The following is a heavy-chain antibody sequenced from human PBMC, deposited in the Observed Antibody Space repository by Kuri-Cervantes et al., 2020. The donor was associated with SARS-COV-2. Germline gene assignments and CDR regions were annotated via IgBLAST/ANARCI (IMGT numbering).Heavy chain of an antibody. CDR2: INPNSGGT. J-gene: IGHJ6*02. V-gene: IGHV1-2*02. Sequence: ASVKVSCKASGYTFTGYYMHWVRQAPGQGLEWMGWINPNSGGTNYAQKFQGRVTMTRDTSISTAYMELSRLRSDDTAVYYCARDSVLPLHPIQPWYYYGMDVWGQGTTVTVSS. D-gene: IGHD5-24*01. CDR3: ARDSVLPLHPIQPWYYYGMDV. CDR1: GYTFTGYY.